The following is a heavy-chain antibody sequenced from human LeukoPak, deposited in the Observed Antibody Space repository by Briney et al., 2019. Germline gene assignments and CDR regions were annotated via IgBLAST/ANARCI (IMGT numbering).Heavy chain of an antibody. D-gene: IGHD3-22*01. V-gene: IGHV3-21*01. CDR3: ARGYYDSSGYYGTYFQH. CDR2: ICSSSSYI. Sequence: GGSLRLSCAASGFTFSSYSMNWVRQAPGKGLEWVSSICSSSSYIYYADSVKGRFTISRDNAKNSLYLQMNSLRAEDTAVYYCARGYYDSSGYYGTYFQHWGQGTLVTVSS. J-gene: IGHJ1*01. CDR1: GFTFSSYS.